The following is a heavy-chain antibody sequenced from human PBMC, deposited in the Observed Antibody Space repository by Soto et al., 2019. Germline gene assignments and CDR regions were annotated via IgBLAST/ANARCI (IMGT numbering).Heavy chain of an antibody. J-gene: IGHJ4*02. V-gene: IGHV3-7*01. Sequence: PGGSLRLSCAASGFTFSSYWMSWVRQAPGKGLEWVANIKQDGSEKYYVDSVKGRFTTSRDNAKNSLYLEMNSLRAEDTAVYYCARESEDLTSNFDYWGQGTLVTVSS. CDR3: ARESEDLTSNFDY. CDR1: GFTFSSYW. CDR2: IKQDGSEK.